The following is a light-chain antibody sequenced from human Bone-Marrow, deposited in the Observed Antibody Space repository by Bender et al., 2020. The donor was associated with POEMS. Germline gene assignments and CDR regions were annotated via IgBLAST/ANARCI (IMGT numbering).Light chain of an antibody. J-gene: IGLJ3*02. CDR1: SIGRNP. CDR2: VYG. CDR3: ATWDDRLNAWL. Sequence: QSVLTQPPSASGTPGQRVTISCSGGSIGRNPINWYQQLPGTAPRLVIYVYGLRPSGVPNRFSASKSGSSSSLAIGVLQSEDAADYYCATWDDRLNAWLFGGGTKLTVL. V-gene: IGLV1-44*01.